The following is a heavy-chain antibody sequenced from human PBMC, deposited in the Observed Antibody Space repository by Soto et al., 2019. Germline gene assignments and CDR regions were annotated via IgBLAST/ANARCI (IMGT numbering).Heavy chain of an antibody. Sequence: GGSLRLSCAASGFTFSSYWMSWVRQAPGKGLEWVANIKQDGSEKYYVDSVKGRFTISRDNAKNSLYLQMNSLRAEDTAVYYCARDPFRHQLLDYYYYGMDVWGQGTTVTVSS. J-gene: IGHJ6*02. V-gene: IGHV3-7*03. CDR2: IKQDGSEK. CDR1: GFTFSSYW. CDR3: ARDPFRHQLLDYYYYGMDV. D-gene: IGHD2-2*01.